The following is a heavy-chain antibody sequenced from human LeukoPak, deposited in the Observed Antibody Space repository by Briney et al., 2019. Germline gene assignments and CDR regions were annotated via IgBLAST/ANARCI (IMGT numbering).Heavy chain of an antibody. J-gene: IGHJ4*02. CDR2: ITSNSNTI. D-gene: IGHD3-16*01. CDR3: ARDYGGIDY. V-gene: IGHV3-48*01. CDR1: GFTFNYYA. Sequence: GGSLRLSCAASGFTFNYYAMNWVRQAPGKGLEWVSYITSNSNTIYYADSVKGRFTVSRDNAKNPLYLQMDSLRAEDTAVYSCARDYGGIDYWGQGTLVTVSS.